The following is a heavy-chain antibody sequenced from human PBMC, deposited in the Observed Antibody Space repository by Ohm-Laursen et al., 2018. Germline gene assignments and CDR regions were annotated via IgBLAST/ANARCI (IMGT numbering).Heavy chain of an antibody. CDR2: INQSGTT. Sequence: SETLSLTCAVYGGSFSGYYWSWIRQPPGKGLEWIGEINQSGTTNYNPSLKSRVTISLDTSKNQFSLKVTSVTAADTAGYYCARDSSYFDPWGQGTLVTVSS. V-gene: IGHV4-34*01. J-gene: IGHJ5*02. CDR1: GGSFSGYY. CDR3: ARDSSYFDP.